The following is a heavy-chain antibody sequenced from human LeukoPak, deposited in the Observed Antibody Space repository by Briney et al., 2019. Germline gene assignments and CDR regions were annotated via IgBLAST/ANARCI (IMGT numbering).Heavy chain of an antibody. CDR2: ISAYNGNT. V-gene: IGHV1-18*01. CDR1: GYTFTSYG. J-gene: IGHJ4*02. CDR3: ARDVYSIAAAGTFDY. Sequence: ASVKVSCKASGYTFTSYGISWVRQAPGQGLEWMGWISAYNGNTNYAQKLQGRVTMTTDTSTSTAYMELRSLRSDDTAVYCCARDVYSIAAAGTFDYWGQGTLVNVSS. D-gene: IGHD6-13*01.